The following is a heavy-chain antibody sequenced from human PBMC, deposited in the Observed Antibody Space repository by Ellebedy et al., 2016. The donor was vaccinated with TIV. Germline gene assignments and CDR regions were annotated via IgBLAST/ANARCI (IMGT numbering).Heavy chain of an antibody. Sequence: LRLSXAISGDSVSSNSAAWNWIRQSPSRGLEWLGRTYYRSKWSNDYAVSVESRITINPDTSKNHFSLQLNSVTPEDTAVYYCARTGDRGRAFDYWGQGTLVTVSS. D-gene: IGHD7-27*01. CDR3: ARTGDRGRAFDY. CDR2: TYYRSKWSN. J-gene: IGHJ4*02. V-gene: IGHV6-1*01. CDR1: GDSVSSNSAA.